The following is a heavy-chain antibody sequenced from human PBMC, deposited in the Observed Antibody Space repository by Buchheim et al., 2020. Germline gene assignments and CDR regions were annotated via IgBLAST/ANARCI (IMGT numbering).Heavy chain of an antibody. J-gene: IGHJ6*02. D-gene: IGHD2-2*01. CDR2: IIPIFGTA. CDR3: ARVTEYCSSTSCKYYYYGMDV. V-gene: IGHV1-69*01. Sequence: QVQLVQSGAEVKKPGSSVKVSCKASGGTFSSYAISWVRQAPGQGLEWMGGIIPIFGTANYAQKFQGRVTITADESTSTAYMELSSLRSEDTAVYYCARVTEYCSSTSCKYYYYGMDVWGQGTT. CDR1: GGTFSSYA.